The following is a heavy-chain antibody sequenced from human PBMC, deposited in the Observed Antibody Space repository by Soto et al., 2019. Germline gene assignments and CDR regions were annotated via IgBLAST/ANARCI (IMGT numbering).Heavy chain of an antibody. CDR3: ARDYYGDYGFDY. CDR2: ISGSSNTI. J-gene: IGHJ4*02. V-gene: IGHV3-48*01. Sequence: GGSLRLSCAASGFTFSRYSMNWVRQAPGQGLEWVSYISGSSNTINYADSVKGRFTISRDNAKNSLYLQMNSLRAEDTAVYYCARDYYGDYGFDYWGQGTLVTVSS. CDR1: GFTFSRYS. D-gene: IGHD4-17*01.